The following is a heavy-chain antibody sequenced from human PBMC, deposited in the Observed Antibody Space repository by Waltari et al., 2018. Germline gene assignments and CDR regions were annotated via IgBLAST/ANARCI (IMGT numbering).Heavy chain of an antibody. V-gene: IGHV1-69-2*01. Sequence: EVQLVQSGAEVKKPGVTVKISCKASGYTFTDNKMHWVHKAPGKGLEWRGRVDPEDGETIYAEKFQGRGTITADTSTDTAYMELGSLRSEDTAVYYCARKEGYGSGSYYDYWGQGTLVTVSS. J-gene: IGHJ4*02. CDR3: ARKEGYGSGSYYDY. D-gene: IGHD3-10*01. CDR2: VDPEDGET. CDR1: GYTFTDNK.